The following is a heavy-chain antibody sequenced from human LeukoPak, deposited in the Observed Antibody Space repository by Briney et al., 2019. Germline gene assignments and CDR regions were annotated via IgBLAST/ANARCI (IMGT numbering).Heavy chain of an antibody. CDR3: AKNIRTEGNYYYYMDV. Sequence: GGTLRLSCAASGFTFSSYGMSWVRQAPGKGLEWVSAISGSGGSTYYADSVKGRFTISRDNSKNTLYLQMNSLRAEDTAVYYCAKNIRTEGNYYYYMDVWGTGTTVTVSS. CDR2: ISGSGGST. V-gene: IGHV3-23*01. CDR1: GFTFSSYG. D-gene: IGHD2-2*01. J-gene: IGHJ6*03.